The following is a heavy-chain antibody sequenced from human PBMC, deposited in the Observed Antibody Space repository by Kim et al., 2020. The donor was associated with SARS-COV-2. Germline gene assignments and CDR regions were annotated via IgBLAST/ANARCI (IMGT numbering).Heavy chain of an antibody. CDR2: IYHSGST. Sequence: SETLSLTCAVSGGSISSSNWWSWVRQPPGKGLEWIGEIYHSGSTNYNPSLKSRVTISVDKSKNQFSLKLSSVTAADTAVYYCARGHSSGSDANYYYYGMDVWGQGTTVTVSS. CDR1: GGSISSSNW. V-gene: IGHV4-4*02. D-gene: IGHD3-10*01. J-gene: IGHJ6*02. CDR3: ARGHSSGSDANYYYYGMDV.